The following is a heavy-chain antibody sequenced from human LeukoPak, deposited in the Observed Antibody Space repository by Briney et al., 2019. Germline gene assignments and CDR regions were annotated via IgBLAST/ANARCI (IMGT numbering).Heavy chain of an antibody. CDR2: ISGGGGST. Sequence: GGSLRLSCAASGFTFSSYSMNWVRQAPGKGLEWVSAISGGGGSTYYADSVKGRFTISRDNSKNTLYLQMNSLRAEDTAVYYCAKHTAYYYDSSGYYFDYWGQGTLVTVSS. CDR3: AKHTAYYYDSSGYYFDY. V-gene: IGHV3-23*01. CDR1: GFTFSSYS. D-gene: IGHD3-22*01. J-gene: IGHJ4*02.